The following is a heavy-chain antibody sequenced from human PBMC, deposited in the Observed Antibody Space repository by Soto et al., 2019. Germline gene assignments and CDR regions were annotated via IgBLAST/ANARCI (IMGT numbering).Heavy chain of an antibody. CDR2: MNPTSGNT. Sequence: QVQLVQSGAEVKKPGASVKVSCKASGYTFTSYDINWVRQTTGQGLEWMGWMNPTSGNTGYAQKFQGRLTMTMNPSISPAYLELSSLRTEDTVVYYCARARSGSSDYWCQGTLVTVSS. V-gene: IGHV1-8*01. J-gene: IGHJ4*02. CDR3: ARARSGSSDY. D-gene: IGHD1-26*01. CDR1: GYTFTSYD.